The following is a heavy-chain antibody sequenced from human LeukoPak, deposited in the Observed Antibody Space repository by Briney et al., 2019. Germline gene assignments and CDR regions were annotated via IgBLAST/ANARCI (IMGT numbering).Heavy chain of an antibody. J-gene: IGHJ5*02. Sequence: GGSLRLSCAASGFTFGSYAMSWIRQAPGKGLEWVSYISSSGSTIYYADSVKGRFTISRDNAKNSLYLQMNSLRAEDTAVYYCARERGAQNRFDPWGQGTLVTVSS. V-gene: IGHV3-11*01. CDR3: ARERGAQNRFDP. CDR1: GFTFGSYA. CDR2: ISSSGSTI. D-gene: IGHD4/OR15-4a*01.